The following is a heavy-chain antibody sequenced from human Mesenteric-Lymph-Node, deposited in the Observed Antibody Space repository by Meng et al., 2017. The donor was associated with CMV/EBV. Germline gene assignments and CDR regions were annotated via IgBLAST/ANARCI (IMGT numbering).Heavy chain of an antibody. Sequence: GGSLRLSCAASGFTFRDYGMTWVRQAPGKGLEWVSGISDFGGSTYYADSVKGRFTISRDNSKNTLDLQMNSLRPEDTAVYYCAKISPNFDYWGQGTLVTVSS. CDR3: AKISPNFDY. CDR2: ISDFGGST. CDR1: GFTFRDYG. V-gene: IGHV3-23*01. J-gene: IGHJ4*02.